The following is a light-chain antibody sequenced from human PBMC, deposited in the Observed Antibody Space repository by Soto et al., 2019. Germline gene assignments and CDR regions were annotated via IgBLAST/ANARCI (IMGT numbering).Light chain of an antibody. Sequence: DIQMTQSPSTLSASVGDRVTITCRASQSISSWLAWYQQKPGKAPKLLIYDASSLESGVPSRFGGSGSGTEFTLTISSLQPDDFATYYCQQYNSYPYTFGQGTKLEIK. V-gene: IGKV1-5*01. CDR1: QSISSW. J-gene: IGKJ2*01. CDR2: DAS. CDR3: QQYNSYPYT.